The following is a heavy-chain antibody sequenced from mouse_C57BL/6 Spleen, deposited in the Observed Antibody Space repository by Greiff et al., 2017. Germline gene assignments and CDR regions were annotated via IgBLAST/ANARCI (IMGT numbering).Heavy chain of an antibody. D-gene: IGHD2-3*01. CDR1: GFTFSDYG. V-gene: IGHV5-17*01. CDR2: ISSGSSTI. Sequence: EVKVVESGGGLVKPGGSLKLSCAASGFTFSDYGMHWVRQAPEKGLEWVAYISSGSSTIYYADTVKGRFTISRDNATNTLFLQMTSLRSEDTAIYSSARAYDDWYFDVWGTGTTVTVAS. CDR3: ARAYDDWYFDV. J-gene: IGHJ1*03.